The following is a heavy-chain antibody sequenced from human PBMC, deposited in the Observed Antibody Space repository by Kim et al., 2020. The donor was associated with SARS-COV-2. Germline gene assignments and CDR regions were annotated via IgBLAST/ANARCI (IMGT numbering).Heavy chain of an antibody. V-gene: IGHV4-59*08. J-gene: IGHJ4*02. D-gene: IGHD6-19*01. Sequence: NNNPTLQSRVTISVDTPKNRFSLKLSSVTAADAAVYYCARHAIAVAGVDYWGQGTLVTVSS. CDR3: ARHAIAVAGVDY.